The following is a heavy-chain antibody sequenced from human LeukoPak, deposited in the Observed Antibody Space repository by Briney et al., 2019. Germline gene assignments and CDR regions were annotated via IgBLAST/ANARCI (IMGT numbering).Heavy chain of an antibody. CDR3: WVPATAGEADY. J-gene: IGHJ4*02. D-gene: IGHD2-2*01. Sequence: AGGSLRLSCVASGFTFSSYWMHWVRQVPGKGLLWVARINSDGSSTGYADSVKGRFTISRDNAKNTLYLQMNSLRAEDTAVYYCWVPATAGEADYWGQGTLVTVSS. V-gene: IGHV3-74*01. CDR2: INSDGSST. CDR1: GFTFSSYW.